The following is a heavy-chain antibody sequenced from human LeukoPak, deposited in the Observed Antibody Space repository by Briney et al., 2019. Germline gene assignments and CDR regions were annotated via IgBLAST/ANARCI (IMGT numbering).Heavy chain of an antibody. V-gene: IGHV1-2*02. CDR1: GYTFTSYD. CDR3: VVIAVAGTAERVI. D-gene: IGHD6-19*01. J-gene: IGHJ3*02. CDR2: INPNSGGT. Sequence: ASVKVSCKASGYTFTSYDINWVRQATGQRLEWMGWINPNSGGTNYAQKFQGRVTMTRDTSISTAYMELSRLRSDDTAVYYCVVIAVAGTAERVIWGQGTMVTVSS.